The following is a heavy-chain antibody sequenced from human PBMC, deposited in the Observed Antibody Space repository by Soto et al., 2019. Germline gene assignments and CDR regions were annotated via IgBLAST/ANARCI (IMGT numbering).Heavy chain of an antibody. J-gene: IGHJ4*02. CDR3: ATERSGYYLYFDY. V-gene: IGHV3-48*02. CDR1: GFTFNDYS. CDR2: ISSSSSII. D-gene: IGHD3-3*01. Sequence: GGSLRLSCAASGFTFNDYSMSWVRQAPGKGLEWVAKISSSSSIIYYADSVKGRFTISRQNAKNSLYLQMNSLRDEDTAVYYCATERSGYYLYFDYWGQGALVTVSS.